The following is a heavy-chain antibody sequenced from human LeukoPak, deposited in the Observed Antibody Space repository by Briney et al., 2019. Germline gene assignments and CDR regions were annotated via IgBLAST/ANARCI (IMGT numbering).Heavy chain of an antibody. V-gene: IGHV1-46*01. CDR1: GGTFSSYA. CDR2: INPSGGST. CDR3: ARDGRKTYYYDSSGYPGGY. D-gene: IGHD3-22*01. J-gene: IGHJ4*02. Sequence: ASVKVSFKASGGTFSSYAISWVRQAPGQGLEWMGIINPSGGSTSYAQKFQGRVTMTRDTSTSTVYMELSSLRSEDTAVYYCARDGRKTYYYDSSGYPGGYWGQGTLVTVSS.